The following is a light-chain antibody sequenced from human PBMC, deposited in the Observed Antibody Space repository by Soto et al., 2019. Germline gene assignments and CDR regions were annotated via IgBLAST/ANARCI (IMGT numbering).Light chain of an antibody. J-gene: IGKJ5*01. CDR1: QGISRY. V-gene: IGKV1-8*01. CDR3: QQYYSYLLIT. Sequence: IGMYKSASAFSSSTGDRVTITCRASQGISRYLAWYQQKPGKAPKLLSYAASTLQSGVPSRFSGSGSGTDFTLTISCLQSEDFATYYCQQYYSYLLITFGQGTRLAIK. CDR2: AAS.